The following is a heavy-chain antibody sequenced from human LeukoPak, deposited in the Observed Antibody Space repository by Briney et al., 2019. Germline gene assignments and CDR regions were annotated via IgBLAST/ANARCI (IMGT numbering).Heavy chain of an antibody. CDR3: AKTLRELSGGAFDI. Sequence: GGSLRLSCAASGFTFNNYAMSWVRQAPGKGLEWVAFIRYDGSNKHYADSVKGRFTISRDNSKNTLYLQMNSLRAEDTAIYYCAKTLRELSGGAFDIWGQGTMVTVSS. V-gene: IGHV3-30*02. CDR1: GFTFNNYA. CDR2: IRYDGSNK. D-gene: IGHD1-26*01. J-gene: IGHJ3*02.